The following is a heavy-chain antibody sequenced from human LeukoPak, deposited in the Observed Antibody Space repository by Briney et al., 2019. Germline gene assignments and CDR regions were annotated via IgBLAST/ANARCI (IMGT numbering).Heavy chain of an antibody. Sequence: GGSLRLSCAASGFTFSSYWMSWVRQAPGKGLEWVANIKQDGSEKYYVDSVKGRFTISRDNAKNSLYLQMNSLRAEDTAVYYCARVLGYSGSYSTDYWGQGTLVTVSS. V-gene: IGHV3-7*01. J-gene: IGHJ4*02. CDR1: GFTFSSYW. CDR3: ARVLGYSGSYSTDY. D-gene: IGHD1-26*01. CDR2: IKQDGSEK.